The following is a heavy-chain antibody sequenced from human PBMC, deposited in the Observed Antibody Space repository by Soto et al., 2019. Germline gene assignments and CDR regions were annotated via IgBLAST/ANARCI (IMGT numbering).Heavy chain of an antibody. CDR2: TYYTGIT. J-gene: IGHJ5*02. CDR3: ARGGSTWYGDNWLDP. CDR1: GGSITSGGYY. D-gene: IGHD6-13*01. Sequence: VQLRESGPGLVKPSQTLSLTCKVSGGSITSGGYYWSWIRQHPVKGLEWIGYTYYTGITYYNPYLKGRVTRALYTYGSHVSLSLTSVTAADTAIYYCARGGSTWYGDNWLDPWGPGTLVTVSS. V-gene: IGHV4-31*03.